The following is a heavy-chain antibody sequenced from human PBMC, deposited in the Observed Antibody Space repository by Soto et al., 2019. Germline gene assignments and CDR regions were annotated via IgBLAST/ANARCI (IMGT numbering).Heavy chain of an antibody. CDR2: IWYDGSNK. Sequence: VQLAEYGGGVVQPGWSLRLSCAASGFTFSSYGMHWVRQAPGKGLEWVAVIWYDGSNKYYADSVKGRFTISRDNSKNTLYLQMNSLRAEDTAVYYCARDQGSWGYDGMDVWGQGTTVTVSS. J-gene: IGHJ6*02. V-gene: IGHV3-33*01. CDR1: GFTFSSYG. D-gene: IGHD2-15*01. CDR3: ARDQGSWGYDGMDV.